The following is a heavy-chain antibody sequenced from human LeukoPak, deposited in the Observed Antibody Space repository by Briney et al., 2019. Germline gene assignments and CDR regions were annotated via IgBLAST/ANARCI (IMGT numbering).Heavy chain of an antibody. CDR1: GFTFSSYW. CDR2: IKQDGSEK. Sequence: GGSLRLSCAASGFTFSSYWMSWVRQAPGKGLEWVANIKQDGSEKYYVDSVKGRFTISRDNAKNSLYLQMNSLRAEDTAVYYCARQVSDSTNYFDYWGQGTLVTVSS. J-gene: IGHJ4*02. CDR3: ARQVSDSTNYFDY. V-gene: IGHV3-7*01. D-gene: IGHD5/OR15-5a*01.